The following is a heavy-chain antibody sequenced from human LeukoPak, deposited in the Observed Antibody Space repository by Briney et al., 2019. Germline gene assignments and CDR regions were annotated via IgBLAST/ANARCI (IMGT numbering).Heavy chain of an antibody. CDR1: GFTFSSYS. V-gene: IGHV3-21*01. D-gene: IGHD3-22*01. CDR3: ARDYYDSSGMDY. J-gene: IGHJ4*02. CDR2: ISSSSSYI. Sequence: GGSLRLSCAASGFTFSSYSMNWVRQAPGKGLEWVSSISSSSSYIYYADSVKGRFTISRDNAKSSLYLQMNSLRAEHTAVYYRARDYYDSSGMDYWGQGTLVTVSS.